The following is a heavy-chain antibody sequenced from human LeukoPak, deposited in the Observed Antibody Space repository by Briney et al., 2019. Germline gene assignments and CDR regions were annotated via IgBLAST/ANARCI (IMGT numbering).Heavy chain of an antibody. CDR2: IKQDGSVI. D-gene: IGHD3-10*01. Sequence: GGSLRLSCAASGFNFSRYWMTWVRRAPGEGLEFVANIKQDGSVINYVDSVKGRFTISRDNAKNSVHLQMNSLRVEDTAVYYCAKDRGWTTFDSWGQGTLVAVSS. V-gene: IGHV3-7*01. CDR1: GFNFSRYW. J-gene: IGHJ4*02. CDR3: AKDRGWTTFDS.